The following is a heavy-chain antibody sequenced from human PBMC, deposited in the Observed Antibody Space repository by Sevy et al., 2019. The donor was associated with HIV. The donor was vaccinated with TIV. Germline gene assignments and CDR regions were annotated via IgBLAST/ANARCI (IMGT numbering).Heavy chain of an antibody. D-gene: IGHD3-10*02. CDR3: RFTLTRGNSNKIRYLEMGSLGAEDTAVYYCVEDSIFYDSSSGCGPFYYYGRDV. V-gene: IGHV3-64D*09. Sequence: GGSLRLSCSASGFTFSGSALHWVRQAPGKGLEYVSVISSSGSSAYYAESVRGRFTISRDTSKNTTYLQMRSMMADKGESIWGRFTLTRGNSNKIRYLEMGSLGAEDTAVYYCVEDSIFYDSSSGCGPFYYYGRDVWGQGTSVTVSS. CDR1: GFTFSGSA. J-gene: IGHJ6*02. CDR2: ISSSGSSA.